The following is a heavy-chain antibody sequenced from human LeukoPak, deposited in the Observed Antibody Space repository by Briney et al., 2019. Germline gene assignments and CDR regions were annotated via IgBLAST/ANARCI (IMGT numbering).Heavy chain of an antibody. J-gene: IGHJ6*03. CDR3: ARDSPYRSSVVPGYYYYYMDV. V-gene: IGHV1-2*02. Sequence: ASVKVSCKASGYTFTGYYMHWVRQAPGQGLECMGWLNPNSGGTNYAQKFQGRVTMTRDTSISTAYMELSRLRSDDTAVYYCARDSPYRSSVVPGYYYYYMDVWGKGTTVTVSS. CDR1: GYTFTGYY. D-gene: IGHD6-25*01. CDR2: LNPNSGGT.